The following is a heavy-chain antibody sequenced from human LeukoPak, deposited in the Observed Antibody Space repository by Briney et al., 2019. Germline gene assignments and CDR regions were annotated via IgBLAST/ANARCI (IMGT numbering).Heavy chain of an antibody. CDR1: GFTFSSYA. D-gene: IGHD3-3*01. CDR2: ISYDGSKK. V-gene: IGHV3-30-3*01. J-gene: IGHJ4*02. CDR3: AREYYDFWSGYLYY. Sequence: PGGSLRLSCAASGFTFSSYAMHWVRQAPGKGLEWVAVISYDGSKKYYADSVKGRFTISRDNSKKTLYLQVNSLRAEDTAVYYCAREYYDFWSGYLYYWGQGTLVTVSS.